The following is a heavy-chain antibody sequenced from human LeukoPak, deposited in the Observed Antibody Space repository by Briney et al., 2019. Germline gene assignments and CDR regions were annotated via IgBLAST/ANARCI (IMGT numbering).Heavy chain of an antibody. V-gene: IGHV3-23*01. Sequence: PGGSLRLSCAASGFTFSSYAMSWVRQAPGKGLEWVSAISGSGGSTYYADSVKGRFAISRDNSKNTLYLQMNSLRAEDTAIYYCARGGKRAIAVVVAATPFDYWGQGTLVTVSS. CDR2: ISGSGGST. D-gene: IGHD2-15*01. CDR1: GFTFSSYA. CDR3: ARGGKRAIAVVVAATPFDY. J-gene: IGHJ4*02.